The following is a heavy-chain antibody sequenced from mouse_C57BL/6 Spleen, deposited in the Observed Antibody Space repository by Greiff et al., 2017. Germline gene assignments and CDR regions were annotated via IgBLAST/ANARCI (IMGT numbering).Heavy chain of an antibody. J-gene: IGHJ4*01. CDR1: GYAFTNYL. CDR3: ARRTTERAMDY. Sequence: VQLQQSGAELVRPGTSVKVSCKASGYAFTNYLIEWVKQRPGQGLEWIGVINPGSGGTNYNEKFKGKATLTADKSSSAAYMRLSSLTSEDSAVYFCARRTTERAMDYWGQGTSVTVSS. CDR2: INPGSGGT. V-gene: IGHV1-54*01.